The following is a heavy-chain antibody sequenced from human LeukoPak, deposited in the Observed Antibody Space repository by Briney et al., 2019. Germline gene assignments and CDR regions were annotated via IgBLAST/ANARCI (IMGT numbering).Heavy chain of an antibody. Sequence: SQTLSLTCAISGDSVSSNSAAWNWIRQSPSRGLEWLGRTYYRSKWYNDYAVSVKSRITINPDTSKNQFSLQLNSVTPEDTAVYYCARDRGGRGSGYSSSWYWFDPWGQGTLVTVSS. V-gene: IGHV6-1*01. D-gene: IGHD6-13*01. CDR1: GDSVSSNSAA. CDR2: TYYRSKWYN. J-gene: IGHJ5*02. CDR3: ARDRGGRGSGYSSSWYWFDP.